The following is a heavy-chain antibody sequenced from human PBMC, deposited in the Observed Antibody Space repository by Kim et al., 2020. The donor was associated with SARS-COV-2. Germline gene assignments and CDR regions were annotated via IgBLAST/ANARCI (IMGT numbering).Heavy chain of an antibody. D-gene: IGHD6-19*01. CDR2: ISGSGGST. CDR1: GFTFSSYA. CDR3: ETHSGWYDYYYYGMDV. Sequence: GGSLRLSCAASGFTFSSYAMSWVRQAPGKGLEWVSAISGSGGSTYYADSVKGRFTISRDNSKNTLYLQMNSLRAEDTAVYYCETHSGWYDYYYYGMDVWGQGTTGTVSS. J-gene: IGHJ6*02. V-gene: IGHV3-23*01.